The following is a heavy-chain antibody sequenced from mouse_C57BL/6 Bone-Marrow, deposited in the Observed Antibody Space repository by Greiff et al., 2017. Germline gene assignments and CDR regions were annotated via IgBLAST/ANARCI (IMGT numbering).Heavy chain of an antibody. J-gene: IGHJ3*01. CDR1: GFSLTSYG. CDR2: IWGGGST. Sequence: VKLMESGPGLVAPSQSLSITCTVSGFSLTSYGVDWVRQPPGKGLEWLGVIWGGGSTNDNSDLLSRLSISKDTSKSQVFLKMNSLQTDDTAMYYCAKRYHGNFEGFAYWGQGTLVTVSA. V-gene: IGHV2-9*01. CDR3: AKRYHGNFEGFAY. D-gene: IGHD2-1*01.